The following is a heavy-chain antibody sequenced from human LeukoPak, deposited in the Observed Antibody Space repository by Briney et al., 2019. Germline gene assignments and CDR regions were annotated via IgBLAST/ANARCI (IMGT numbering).Heavy chain of an antibody. CDR2: IIPIFGTA. CDR1: GGTFSSYA. J-gene: IGHJ1*01. Sequence: SVKVSCKASGGTFSSYAISWVRQAPGQGLEWMGGIIPIFGTANYAQKFQGRVTITADESTSTAYMELSSLRSEDTAVYYCARGYCSSTSCLEYFQHWGQGTLVTVSS. D-gene: IGHD2-2*01. V-gene: IGHV1-69*13. CDR3: ARGYCSSTSCLEYFQH.